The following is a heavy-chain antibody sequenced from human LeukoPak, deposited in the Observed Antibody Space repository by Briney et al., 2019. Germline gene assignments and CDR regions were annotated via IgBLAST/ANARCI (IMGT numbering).Heavy chain of an antibody. CDR3: ATSGAVRNYYFDY. J-gene: IGHJ4*02. D-gene: IGHD6-6*01. V-gene: IGHV3-23*01. Sequence: GGSLRLSCVASGFTFSSYAMSWIRQAPGKGLEWVSVISGSGGSTYYADSVKGRFTISRDDANDSLYLQMNSLRAEDTAVYYCATSGAVRNYYFDYWGQGTLVSVSS. CDR1: GFTFSSYA. CDR2: ISGSGGST.